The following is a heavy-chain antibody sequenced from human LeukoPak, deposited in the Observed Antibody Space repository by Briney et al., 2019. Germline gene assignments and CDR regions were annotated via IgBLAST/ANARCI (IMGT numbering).Heavy chain of an antibody. Sequence: ASVKVSCKASGYTFTSYYIHWVRQAPGQGLEWMGIINPSGGSTNYAQKFQGRVTMTRDTSTSTVYMELSSLRSEDTAVYYCARDRILGYYGSGSSEFDPWGQGTLVTVSS. D-gene: IGHD3-10*01. V-gene: IGHV1-46*01. J-gene: IGHJ5*02. CDR1: GYTFTSYY. CDR2: INPSGGST. CDR3: ARDRILGYYGSGSSEFDP.